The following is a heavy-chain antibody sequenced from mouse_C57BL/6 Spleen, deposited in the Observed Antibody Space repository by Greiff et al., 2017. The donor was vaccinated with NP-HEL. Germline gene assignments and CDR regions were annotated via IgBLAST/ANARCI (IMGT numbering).Heavy chain of an antibody. CDR1: GYAFSSSW. J-gene: IGHJ4*01. D-gene: IGHD2-3*01. CDR2: IYPGDGDT. CDR3: ARWLLGAMDY. Sequence: QVQLKESGPELGKPGASVKISCKASGYAFSSSWMNWVKQRPGKGLEWIGRIYPGDGDTNYNGKFKGKATLTADKSSSTAYMQLSSLTSEDSAVYFCARWLLGAMDYWGQGTSVTVSS. V-gene: IGHV1-82*01.